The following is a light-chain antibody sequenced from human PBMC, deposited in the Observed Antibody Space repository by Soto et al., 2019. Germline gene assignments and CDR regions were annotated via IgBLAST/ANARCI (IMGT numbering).Light chain of an antibody. Sequence: QSVLTQPASGSASPGQSISISCTGTSSYVGGYNYVSWYQHHPGKAPKLIIYDVTNLPSGVSNPFSGSKSGNTASPTISGLQPEDEADYYCSSYTTSKTRQTVFGTGTKVTVL. CDR1: SSYVGGYNY. J-gene: IGLJ1*01. V-gene: IGLV2-14*03. CDR3: SSYTTSKTRQTV. CDR2: DVT.